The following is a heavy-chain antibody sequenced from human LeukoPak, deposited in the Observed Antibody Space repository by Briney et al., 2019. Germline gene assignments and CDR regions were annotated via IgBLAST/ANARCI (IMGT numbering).Heavy chain of an antibody. V-gene: IGHV1-69*01. J-gene: IGHJ4*02. CDR2: IIPIFGTA. D-gene: IGHD3-22*01. CDR3: ARDEGYYYDSSGYYPFDY. Sequence: PGRSLRLSCAASGFTFSSYAMHWVRQAPGKGLEWMGGIIPIFGTANYAQKFQGRVTITADESTSTAYMELSSLRSEDTAVYYCARDEGYYYDSSGYYPFDYWGQGTLVTVSS. CDR1: GFTFSSYA.